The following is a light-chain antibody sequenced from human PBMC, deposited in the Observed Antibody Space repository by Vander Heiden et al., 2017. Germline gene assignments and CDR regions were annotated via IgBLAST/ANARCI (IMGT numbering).Light chain of an antibody. Sequence: VIISCTGTSSDVGGYNYVSWYQQHPGKAPKLMIYDVSKRPSGVPDRFSGSKSGNTASLTISGLQAEDEADYYCCSYAGSYVFGTGTKVTVL. CDR1: SSDVGGYNY. J-gene: IGLJ1*01. V-gene: IGLV2-11*01. CDR3: CSYAGSYV. CDR2: DVS.